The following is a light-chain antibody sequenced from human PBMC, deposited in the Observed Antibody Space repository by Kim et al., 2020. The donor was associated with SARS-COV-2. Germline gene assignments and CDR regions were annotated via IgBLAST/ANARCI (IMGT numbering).Light chain of an antibody. J-gene: IGKJ1*01. CDR2: GIS. V-gene: IGKV3-15*01. CDR1: QSVSSTY. CDR3: HQYSDWPWT. Sequence: EIVMTQSPATVSVSPGEGATLSCRASQSVSSTYLAWYQQKPGQAPRLLIYGISTRATGIPARFSGSGSGTEFTLTISSLQSEDFALYYCHQYSDWPWTFGQGTKVDIK.